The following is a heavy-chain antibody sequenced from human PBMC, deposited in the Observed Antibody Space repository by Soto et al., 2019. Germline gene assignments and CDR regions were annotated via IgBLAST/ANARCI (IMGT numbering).Heavy chain of an antibody. CDR2: ITSSADTT. J-gene: IGHJ6*02. Sequence: GGSLRLSCAASESTFSTYEMNLVRQAPGKGLECVYYITSSADTTHYADSVKGRFTISRDNAKSSLYLQMNSMRVEDTAVYYCASRGNYYYYGLDVWGQGTTVTVSS. CDR3: ASRGNYYYYGLDV. CDR1: ESTFSTYE. V-gene: IGHV3-48*03.